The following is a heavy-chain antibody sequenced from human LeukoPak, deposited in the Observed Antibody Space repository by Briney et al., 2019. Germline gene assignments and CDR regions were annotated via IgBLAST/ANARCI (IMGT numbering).Heavy chain of an antibody. D-gene: IGHD3-22*01. CDR1: GFTFTRDW. CDR2: ISVRGGST. Sequence: GGSPSLSCAVSGFTFTRDWMSWVCQGPGKGLEWGSAISVRGGSTYYADSVKGRLTIHKDNSKTTPHLHMTRLRLQDRAVYYCAKDVGSRYYDSSGYPDYWGQGTLVTVSS. V-gene: IGHV3-23*01. J-gene: IGHJ4*01. CDR3: AKDVGSRYYDSSGYPDY.